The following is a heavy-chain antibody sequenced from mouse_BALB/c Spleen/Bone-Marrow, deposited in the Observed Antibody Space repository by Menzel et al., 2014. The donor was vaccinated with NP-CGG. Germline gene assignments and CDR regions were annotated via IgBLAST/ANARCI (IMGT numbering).Heavy chain of an antibody. V-gene: IGHV2-9*02. Sequence: VQLQQSGPGLVAPSQSLSISCTVSGFSLTSYGVHWVRQPPGKGLEWPGVIWAGGSTNYNSALMSRLSISKDNSKSQVFLKMNSLQTDDTAMYYCASYGNYFDYWGQGTTLTVSS. CDR1: GFSLTSYG. CDR2: IWAGGST. CDR3: ASYGNYFDY. D-gene: IGHD2-1*01. J-gene: IGHJ2*01.